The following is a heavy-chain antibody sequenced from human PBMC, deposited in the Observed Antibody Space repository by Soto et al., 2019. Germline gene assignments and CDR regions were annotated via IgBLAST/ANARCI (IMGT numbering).Heavy chain of an antibody. Sequence: QVQLVESGGGVVQPGRSLRLSCAASGFTFSSYAMHWVRQAPGKGLEWVAVISYDGSNKYYADSVKGRFTISRDNSKKTLYLQRNSLRAEDTAVYYCARDKGYGDYDGCYFDYWGQGTLVTVSS. CDR2: ISYDGSNK. CDR3: ARDKGYGDYDGCYFDY. D-gene: IGHD4-17*01. CDR1: GFTFSSYA. V-gene: IGHV3-30-3*01. J-gene: IGHJ4*02.